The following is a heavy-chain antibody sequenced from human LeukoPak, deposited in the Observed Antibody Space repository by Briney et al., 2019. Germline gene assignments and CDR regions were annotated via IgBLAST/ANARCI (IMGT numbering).Heavy chain of an antibody. Sequence: SETLSLTCTVSGGSISSSSHYWGWIRQPPGQGLEWIGSIYYSGSTYYNPSLKSRVTISVDTSKNQFSLKLSSVTAADTAVYYCARHGYYYGSGSYREFDYWGQGTLVTVSS. D-gene: IGHD3-10*01. CDR1: GGSISSSSHY. CDR2: IYYSGST. J-gene: IGHJ4*02. CDR3: ARHGYYYGSGSYREFDY. V-gene: IGHV4-39*01.